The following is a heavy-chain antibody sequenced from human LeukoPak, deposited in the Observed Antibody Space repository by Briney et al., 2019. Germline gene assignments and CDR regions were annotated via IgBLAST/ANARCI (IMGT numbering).Heavy chain of an antibody. J-gene: IGHJ6*02. CDR1: GFTFSSYS. CDR2: ISSSSSYI. V-gene: IGHV3-21*01. D-gene: IGHD3-10*01. Sequence: GGSLRLSCAASGFTFSSYSMNWVRQAPGKGLEWVSSISSSSSYIYYADSVKGRFTISRDNAKNSLYLQMNSLRAEDTAVYYCARRALSYYYYGMDVWGQGTTVTVSS. CDR3: ARRALSYYYYGMDV.